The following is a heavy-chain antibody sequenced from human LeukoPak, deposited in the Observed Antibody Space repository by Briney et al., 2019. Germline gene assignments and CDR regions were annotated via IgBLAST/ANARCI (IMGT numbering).Heavy chain of an antibody. CDR1: GYTFASYR. V-gene: IGHV1-18*01. CDR2: ISAYNGNT. Sequence: ASVKVSCKASGYTFASYRISWVRQAPGQGLEWMGWISAYNGNTNYAQKFQGRLTITTDTSTSTAYMELRSLRSNDTAVYYCAKCVSADWSESWGRGTLVTVS. CDR3: AKCVSADWSES. D-gene: IGHD3-3*01. J-gene: IGHJ4*02.